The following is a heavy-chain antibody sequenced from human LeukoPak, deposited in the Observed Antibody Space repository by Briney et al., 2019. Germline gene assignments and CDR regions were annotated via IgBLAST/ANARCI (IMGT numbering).Heavy chain of an antibody. Sequence: SETLSLTCTASDTSINTYYWSWIRQPAGKGLEWIGHIYTTGTTNYNPSLKSRVTMSIDTSKNQFSLNLRSVTAADTAVYYCAKVAKYYYGSETYFFFDHWGQGTLVTVSS. CDR3: AKVAKYYYGSETYFFFDH. D-gene: IGHD3-10*01. J-gene: IGHJ4*02. V-gene: IGHV4-4*07. CDR1: DTSINTYY. CDR2: IYTTGTT.